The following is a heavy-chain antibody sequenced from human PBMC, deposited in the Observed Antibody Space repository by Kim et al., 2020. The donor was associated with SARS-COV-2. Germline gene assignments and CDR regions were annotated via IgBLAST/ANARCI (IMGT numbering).Heavy chain of an antibody. CDR1: GFSFSDSA. CDR2: IRSKANSYAT. D-gene: IGHD3-3*02. J-gene: IGHJ3*02. CDR3: TRVPGTTLAFLDAYD. V-gene: IGHV3-73*01. Sequence: GGSLRLSCAASGFSFSDSAMHGVRQASGKGLEWVGRIRSKANSYATTYAASVKGRFTISRDASKNAAYLQMNSLKTEDTAVYYCTRVPGTTLAFLDAYD.